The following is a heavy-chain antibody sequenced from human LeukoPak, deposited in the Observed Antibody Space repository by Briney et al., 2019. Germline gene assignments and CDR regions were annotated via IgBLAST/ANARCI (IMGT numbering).Heavy chain of an antibody. CDR2: ISYDGSNE. D-gene: IGHD1-26*01. CDR3: AKGGKWDVTPFDY. V-gene: IGHV3-30*18. CDR1: GFTFSTYG. Sequence: GGSLRLSCAASGFTFSTYGMHWVRQAPGKGLEWVAVISYDGSNEYYADSVKGRFTISRDNSKNTLYLQVNSLRAEDTAVYYCAKGGKWDVTPFDYWGQGTLVTVSS. J-gene: IGHJ4*02.